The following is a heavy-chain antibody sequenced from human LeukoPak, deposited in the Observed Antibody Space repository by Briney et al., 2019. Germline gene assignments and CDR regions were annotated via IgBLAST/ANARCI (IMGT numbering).Heavy chain of an antibody. Sequence: PSETLSLTCTVSGDSISRDYWSWMRQPPGKGLEWIGYIYHTGSTNYNPALKSRVTISLDTSKKQFSLKLGSVTAADTAVYYCARENLERYYFDSWSQGTLVTVSS. D-gene: IGHD1-1*01. CDR3: ARENLERYYFDS. CDR1: GDSISRDY. J-gene: IGHJ4*02. V-gene: IGHV4-59*01. CDR2: IYHTGST.